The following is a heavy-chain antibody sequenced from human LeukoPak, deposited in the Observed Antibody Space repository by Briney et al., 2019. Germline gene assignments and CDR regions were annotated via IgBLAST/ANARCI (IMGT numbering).Heavy chain of an antibody. CDR1: GFTFSSYA. CDR3: ARDNIAAAGTYYYYGMDV. Sequence: GGSLRLSCAASGFTFSSYAMHWVRQAPGKGLEWVAVISYDGSNKYYADSVKGRFTISRDNSKNTLYLQMNSLRAEDTAVYYCARDNIAAAGTYYYYGMDVWGQGTTVTVSS. CDR2: ISYDGSNK. J-gene: IGHJ6*02. V-gene: IGHV3-30-3*01. D-gene: IGHD6-13*01.